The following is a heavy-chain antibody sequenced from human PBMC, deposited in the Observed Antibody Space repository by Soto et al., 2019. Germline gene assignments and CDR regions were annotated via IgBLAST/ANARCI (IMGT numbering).Heavy chain of an antibody. D-gene: IGHD2-2*01. V-gene: IGHV3-23*01. J-gene: IGHJ4*02. Sequence: EVQLLEAGGDLVQPGGSLRLSCAGSGFAILSFAMNWVRQAPGKGLEWVAASSGTGANAYYTDSVRGRFTVSRDNSKNMVFLEMNSLRGEDTAGYYCANVVGWGQGTLVTVSS. CDR1: GFAILSFA. CDR3: ANVVG. CDR2: SSGTGANA.